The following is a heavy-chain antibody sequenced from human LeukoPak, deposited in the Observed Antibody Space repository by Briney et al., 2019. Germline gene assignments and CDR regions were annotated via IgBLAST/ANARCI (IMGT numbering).Heavy chain of an antibody. J-gene: IGHJ4*02. Sequence: GGSLRLSCAASGFTLSNAWMSWVHQAPGKGLEWVGRIKSTTDGATTDYAAPVKGRFTISRDDSKNTLYLQMNGLKNEDTAVYHCTDFGYWGQGTLVTVSS. CDR1: GFTLSNAW. CDR2: IKSTTDGATT. V-gene: IGHV3-15*01. D-gene: IGHD3/OR15-3a*01. CDR3: TDFGY.